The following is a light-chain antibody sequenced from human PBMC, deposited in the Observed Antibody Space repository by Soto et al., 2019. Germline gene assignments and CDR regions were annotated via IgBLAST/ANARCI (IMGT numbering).Light chain of an antibody. CDR2: GAS. V-gene: IGKV3-15*01. CDR3: LQYNIWPRT. Sequence: EIVLTQSPGTLSLSPGERATLSCRASQSVSSNLAWYQQKPGQAPRLLIYGASTRATDIPDRFSGSGSGTEFTLTISSLQSEDFAVYYCLQYNIWPRTFGQGTKVDI. CDR1: QSVSSN. J-gene: IGKJ1*01.